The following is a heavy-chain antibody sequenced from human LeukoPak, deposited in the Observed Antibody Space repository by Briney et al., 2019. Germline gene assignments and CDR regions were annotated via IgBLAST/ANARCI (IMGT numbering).Heavy chain of an antibody. D-gene: IGHD3-9*01. J-gene: IGHJ4*02. CDR3: ATGPLDWLLYDY. V-gene: IGHV1-24*01. CDR1: GYTLTELS. CDR2: FDPEDGET. Sequence: ASVTVSCKVSGYTLTELSMHWVRQAPGKGLEWMGGFDPEDGETIYAQKFQGRVTMTEDTSTDTAYMELSSLRSEDTAVYYCATGPLDWLLYDYWGQGTLVTVSS.